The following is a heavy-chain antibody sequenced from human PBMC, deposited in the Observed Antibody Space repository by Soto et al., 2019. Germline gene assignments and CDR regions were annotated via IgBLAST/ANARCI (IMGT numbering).Heavy chain of an antibody. CDR2: IYHTGTT. Sequence: SETLSLTCGVSGGSISPINWWNWVRQPPGKGLECIGDIYHTGTTNYNPSLESRVTLSIDKPKNQFFLNLTSVTAADTAVYYCSRSPNRYSLTCFDPWGQGILVTVSS. J-gene: IGHJ5*02. D-gene: IGHD7-27*01. CDR1: GGSISPINW. V-gene: IGHV4-4*02. CDR3: SRSPNRYSLTCFDP.